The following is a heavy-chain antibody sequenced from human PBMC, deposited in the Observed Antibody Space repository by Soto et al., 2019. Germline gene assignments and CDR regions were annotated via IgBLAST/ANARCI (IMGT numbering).Heavy chain of an antibody. J-gene: IGHJ6*03. Sequence: ASVKVSCKASGYTFTSYAMHWVRQAPGQRLEWMGWINAGNGNTKYSQKFQGRVTITGDTSASTAYMELSSLRSEDTAVYYCARVSGEHLKWTSYYYYYYMDVWGKGTTVTVSS. V-gene: IGHV1-3*01. CDR2: INAGNGNT. D-gene: IGHD3-3*01. CDR3: ARVSGEHLKWTSYYYYYYMDV. CDR1: GYTFTSYA.